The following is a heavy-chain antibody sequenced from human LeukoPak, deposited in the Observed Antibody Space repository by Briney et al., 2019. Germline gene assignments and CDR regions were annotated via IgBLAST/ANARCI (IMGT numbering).Heavy chain of an antibody. CDR1: GFTFSSYS. CDR2: ISSRSTTT. J-gene: IGHJ4*02. D-gene: IGHD1-26*01. Sequence: GGSLRLSCAAFGFTFSSYSMNWVRQAPGKGLEWVSYISSRSTTTYYADSVKGRFTISRDNDKNTLYLQMNSLRAEDTAVYYCAREGVGTTTPDYWGQGTLVTVSS. V-gene: IGHV3-48*01. CDR3: AREGVGTTTPDY.